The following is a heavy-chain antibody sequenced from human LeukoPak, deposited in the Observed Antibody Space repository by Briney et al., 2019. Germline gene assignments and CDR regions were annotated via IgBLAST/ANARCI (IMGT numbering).Heavy chain of an antibody. V-gene: IGHV3-7*01. Sequence: GGSLRLPCAASGFTFSSYWMSWVRQAPGKGLEWVANIKQDGSDIYYVDSVRGRFTISRDNAKNSLYLQMNSLRVEDTAVYYCARYHYDSSGSFSWGQGTLVTVSS. J-gene: IGHJ5*02. CDR1: GFTFSSYW. D-gene: IGHD3-22*01. CDR3: ARYHYDSSGSFS. CDR2: IKQDGSDI.